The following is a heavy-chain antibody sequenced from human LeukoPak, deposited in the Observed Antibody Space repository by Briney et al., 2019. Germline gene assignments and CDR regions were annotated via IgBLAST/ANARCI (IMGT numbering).Heavy chain of an antibody. Sequence: GASVKVSCKASGYTFTGYYMHWVRQAPGQGLEWMGWINPNSGGTNYAQKFQGRVTMTEDTSTDTAYMELSSLRSEDTAVYYCATDAWAAAGKGPDNWFDPWGQGTLVTVSS. CDR3: ATDAWAAAGKGPDNWFDP. D-gene: IGHD6-13*01. V-gene: IGHV1-2*02. CDR1: GYTFTGYY. J-gene: IGHJ5*02. CDR2: INPNSGGT.